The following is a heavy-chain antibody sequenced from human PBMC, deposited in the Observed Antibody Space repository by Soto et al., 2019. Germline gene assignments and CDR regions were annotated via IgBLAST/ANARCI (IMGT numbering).Heavy chain of an antibody. D-gene: IGHD1-26*01. CDR2: IYYSGST. V-gene: IGHV4-31*03. CDR1: GGSISSGGYY. CDR3: ARGYSGSYFYFDP. Sequence: SETLSLTCTVSGGSISSGGYYWSWIRQHPGKGLEWIGYIYYSGSTYYNPSLKSRVTISVDTSKNQFSLKLSSVTAADTAVYYCARGYSGSYFYFDPWGQGTLVTVSS. J-gene: IGHJ4*02.